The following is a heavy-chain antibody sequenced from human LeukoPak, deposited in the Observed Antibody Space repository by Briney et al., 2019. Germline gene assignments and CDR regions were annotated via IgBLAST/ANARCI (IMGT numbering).Heavy chain of an antibody. CDR3: AKGAGPSPVNHPYGMDV. CDR1: GGTFSSYA. V-gene: IGHV1-69*13. CDR2: IIPIFGTA. J-gene: IGHJ6*02. Sequence: ASVKVSCKASGGTFSSYAISWVRQAPGQGLEWMGGIIPIFGTANYAQKFQGRVTITADESTSTAYMELNSLRAEDTAVYYCAKGAGPSPVNHPYGMDVWGQGTTVTVSS. D-gene: IGHD6-19*01.